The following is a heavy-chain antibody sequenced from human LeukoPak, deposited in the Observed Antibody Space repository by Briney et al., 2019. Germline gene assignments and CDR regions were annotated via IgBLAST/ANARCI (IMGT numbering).Heavy chain of an antibody. V-gene: IGHV1-69-2*01. CDR2: VDPEDGET. CDR1: GYTFTDYY. Sequence: GATVKISCKVSGYTFTDYYMHWVQQAPGKGLEWMGLVDPEDGETIYAGKFQGRVTITADTSTDTAYMELSSLRSEDTAVYYCATGGDGGNPMRFDPWGQGTLVTVSS. D-gene: IGHD4-23*01. CDR3: ATGGDGGNPMRFDP. J-gene: IGHJ5*02.